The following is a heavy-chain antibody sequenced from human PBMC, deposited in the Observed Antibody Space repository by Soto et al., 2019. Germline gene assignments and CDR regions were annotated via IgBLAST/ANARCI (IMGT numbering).Heavy chain of an antibody. D-gene: IGHD6-13*01. CDR3: AKDRSSSWSTDYYYYYGMDV. Sequence: GGSLRLSCAASGFTFSSYAMSWVRQAPGKGLEWVSAISGSGGSTYYADSVKGRFTISRDNSKNTLYLQMNSLRAEDTAVYYCAKDRSSSWSTDYYYYYGMDVWGQGTTVTVSS. V-gene: IGHV3-23*01. CDR1: GFTFSSYA. CDR2: ISGSGGST. J-gene: IGHJ6*02.